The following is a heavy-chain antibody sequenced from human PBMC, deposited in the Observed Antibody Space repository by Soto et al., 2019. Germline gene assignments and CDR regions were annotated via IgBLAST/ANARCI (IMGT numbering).Heavy chain of an antibody. CDR1: GFSLSNARMG. D-gene: IGHD1-7*01. CDR3: ARISSGGWKYLNWFDP. Sequence: SGPTLVNPTETLTLTCTVSGFSLSNARMGVSWIRQPPGKALEWLAHIFSNDEKSYSTSLKSRLTISKDTSKSQVVLTMTNMDPVDTDTYYCARISSGGWKYLNWFDPWGQGTLVTVSS. V-gene: IGHV2-26*01. CDR2: IFSNDEK. J-gene: IGHJ5*02.